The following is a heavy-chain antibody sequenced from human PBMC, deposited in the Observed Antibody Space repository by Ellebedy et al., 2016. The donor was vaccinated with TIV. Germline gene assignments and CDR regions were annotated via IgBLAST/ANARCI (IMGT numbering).Heavy chain of an antibody. D-gene: IGHD5-24*01. CDR3: AREMRGWRAAFNPFDI. CDR2: IYYSGST. V-gene: IGHV4-61*05. Sequence: SETLSLTCTVSGGSISSSSYYWGWIRQPPGKGLEWIGYIYYSGSTNYNPSLKSRVTISVDTSKNQFSLKLSSVTAADTAVYYCAREMRGWRAAFNPFDIWGQGTMVTVSS. J-gene: IGHJ3*02. CDR1: GGSISSSSYY.